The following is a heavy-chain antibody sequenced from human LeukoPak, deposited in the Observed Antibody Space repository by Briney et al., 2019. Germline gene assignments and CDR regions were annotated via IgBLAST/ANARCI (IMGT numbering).Heavy chain of an antibody. D-gene: IGHD6-6*01. CDR1: GFTFSSYA. Sequence: GGSLRLSCAASGFTFSSYAMSWVRQAPGKGLEWVSAISGSGGSTYYADSVKGRFTISRDNSKNTLYLQMNSLRAEDTAVYYCAKYEGAARSYYYYGMDVWGQGTTVTVSS. CDR2: ISGSGGST. V-gene: IGHV3-23*01. CDR3: AKYEGAARSYYYYGMDV. J-gene: IGHJ6*02.